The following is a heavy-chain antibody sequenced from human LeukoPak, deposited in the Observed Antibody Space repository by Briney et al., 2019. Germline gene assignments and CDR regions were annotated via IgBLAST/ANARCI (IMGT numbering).Heavy chain of an antibody. CDR1: GYTFTGYY. D-gene: IGHD6-6*01. CDR3: ARRYTSSSQWNWYFDF. J-gene: IGHJ2*01. V-gene: IGHV1-2*02. Sequence: GASVKVSCKASGYTFTGYYLHWVRQAPGQGLEWMGWINHNSGGTSYAQKFQGRVTMTRDRSISTAYMERRRLGSDDTAVYYCARRYTSSSQWNWYFDFWGRGTLVTVSS. CDR2: INHNSGGT.